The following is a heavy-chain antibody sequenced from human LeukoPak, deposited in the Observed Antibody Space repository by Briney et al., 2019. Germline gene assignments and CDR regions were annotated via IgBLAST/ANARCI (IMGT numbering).Heavy chain of an antibody. D-gene: IGHD6-6*01. CDR2: IYSGGST. J-gene: IGHJ3*02. CDR1: GFTVSSNY. V-gene: IGHV3-66*01. CDR3: ARGYSSSFSVSGAFDI. Sequence: GGSLRLSCAASGFTVSSNYMSWVRQAPGKGLEWVSVIYSGGSTYYADSVKGRFTISRDNSKNTLYLQMNSLRAEDTAVYYCARGYSSSFSVSGAFDIWGQGTMVTVSS.